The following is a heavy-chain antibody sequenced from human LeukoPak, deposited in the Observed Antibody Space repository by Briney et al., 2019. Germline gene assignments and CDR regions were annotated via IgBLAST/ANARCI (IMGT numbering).Heavy chain of an antibody. CDR3: ARQFGDSGYDYGGFLDY. J-gene: IGHJ4*02. Sequence: GGSLRLSCAASGFTFSSYSMNWVRQAPGKGLEWVSSISSSSSYIYYADSVKGRFTISRDNAKNSLYLQMNSLRAEDTAVYYCARQFGDSGYDYGGFLDYWGQGTLVTVSS. D-gene: IGHD5-12*01. CDR1: GFTFSSYS. V-gene: IGHV3-21*01. CDR2: ISSSSSYI.